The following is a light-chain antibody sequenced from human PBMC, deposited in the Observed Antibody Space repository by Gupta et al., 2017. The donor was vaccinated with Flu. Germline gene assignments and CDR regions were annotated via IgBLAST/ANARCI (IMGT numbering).Light chain of an antibody. CDR1: QSVSSY. J-gene: IGKJ4*01. CDR3: QQRSNWPPALT. V-gene: IGKV3-11*01. CDR2: DAA. Sequence: EIALTQSPATLSLSPGERATLSCRASQSVSSYLAWYQQKPGQAPGLLIYDAANRATGIPARFSGSGAGTDLTLTISSREPEDFTVYYCQQRSNWPPALTFGGGTKVEIK.